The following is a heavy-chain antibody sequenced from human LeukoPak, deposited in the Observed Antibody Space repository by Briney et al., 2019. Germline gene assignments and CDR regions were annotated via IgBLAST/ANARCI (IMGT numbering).Heavy chain of an antibody. J-gene: IGHJ4*02. Sequence: GGSLRLSCAASGFTFSNHAMSWVRQAPGKGLQWVSVISGSGRTTEYADSVKGRFTISRDNSKNMLSLQMNSLRVEDTAIYYCAKNVVVKRYFDYWGQGTLITVSS. CDR1: GFTFSNHA. CDR2: ISGSGRTT. V-gene: IGHV3-23*01. CDR3: AKNVVVKRYFDY. D-gene: IGHD2-15*01.